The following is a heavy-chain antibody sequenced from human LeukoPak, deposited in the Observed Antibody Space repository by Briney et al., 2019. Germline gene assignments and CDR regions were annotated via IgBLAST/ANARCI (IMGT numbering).Heavy chain of an antibody. J-gene: IGHJ4*02. Sequence: PVGSLRLSCAASGFTFSTYTMNWVRQAPGKGLEWVSSISSSSTYIYYADSVKGRFTISRDNAKSSLYLQMNSLRAEDTAVYYCARDQYGSGSYSRLDYWGQGTLVTVSS. V-gene: IGHV3-21*01. CDR3: ARDQYGSGSYSRLDY. CDR2: ISSSSTYI. D-gene: IGHD3-10*01. CDR1: GFTFSTYT.